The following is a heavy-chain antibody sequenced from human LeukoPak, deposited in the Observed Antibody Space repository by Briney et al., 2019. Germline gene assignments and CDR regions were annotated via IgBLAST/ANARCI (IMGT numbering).Heavy chain of an antibody. J-gene: IGHJ4*02. CDR3: ARRGPYTGEDNHYFEY. Sequence: GESLQISLKGAGCVFINYWIGWGPQMPGKGLEWMGIIYPGASDTTYRPSFQGQVTISAPKSIGTAYLKRSSLQASDSAVYYCARRGPYTGEDNHYFEYWGQGTQVTVSS. CDR1: GCVFINYW. CDR2: IYPGASDT. V-gene: IGHV5-51*01. D-gene: IGHD2-2*02.